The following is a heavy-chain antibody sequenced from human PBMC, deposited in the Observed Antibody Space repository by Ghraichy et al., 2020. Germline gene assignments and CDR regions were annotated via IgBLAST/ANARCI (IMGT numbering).Heavy chain of an antibody. D-gene: IGHD2-8*02. CDR2: INHSGST. CDR3: ARGRYCTGGVCYNWHFDL. V-gene: IGHV4-34*01. J-gene: IGHJ2*01. CDR1: GGSFSGYY. Sequence: SETLSLTCAVYGGSFSGYYWSWIRQPPGKGLEWIGEINHSGSTNYNPSLKSRVTISVDTSKKQFSLKLSSVTAAATAVYYCARGRYCTGGVCYNWHFDLWGRGTLVTVSS.